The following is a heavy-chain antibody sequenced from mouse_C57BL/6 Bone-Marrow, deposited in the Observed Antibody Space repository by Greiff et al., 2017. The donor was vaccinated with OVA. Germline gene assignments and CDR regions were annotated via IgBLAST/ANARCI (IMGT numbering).Heavy chain of an antibody. CDR1: GYSFTDYN. Sequence: VQLQQSGPELVKPGASVKISCKASGYSFTDYNMNWVKQSNGKSLEWIGVINPNYGTTSYNQKFKGKATLTVDQSSSTAYMQLNSLTSEDTAVYYCAMLLRYFYYAMDYWGQGTSVTVSS. D-gene: IGHD1-1*01. CDR2: INPNYGTT. J-gene: IGHJ4*01. V-gene: IGHV1-39*01. CDR3: AMLLRYFYYAMDY.